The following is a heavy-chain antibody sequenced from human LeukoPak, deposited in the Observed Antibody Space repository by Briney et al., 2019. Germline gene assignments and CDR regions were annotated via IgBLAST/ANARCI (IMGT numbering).Heavy chain of an antibody. CDR3: TTDPNDYGDWPPFDY. CDR1: GFTFSNAW. Sequence: GGSLRLSCAASGFTFSNAWMSWVRQAPGKGLEWAGSIKSKTDGGTTDYAAPVKGRFTISRDDSKNTLYLQMNSLKTEDTAVYYCTTDPNDYGDWPPFDYWGQGTLVTVSS. J-gene: IGHJ4*02. CDR2: IKSKTDGGTT. D-gene: IGHD4-17*01. V-gene: IGHV3-15*01.